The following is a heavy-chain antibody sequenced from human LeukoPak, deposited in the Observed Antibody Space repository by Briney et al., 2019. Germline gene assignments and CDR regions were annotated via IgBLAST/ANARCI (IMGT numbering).Heavy chain of an antibody. J-gene: IGHJ4*02. CDR2: IWSDGTNE. V-gene: IGHV3-33*03. Sequence: GGSLRLSCAASGFTFSHFGMHWVRQAPGKGLERVAVIWSDGTNEYYADSVKGRFSISRDNSKNTVSLQMNSLRTEDTAVYFCAKDAQRGFDYSNSLQYWGQGTLVTVSS. CDR3: AKDAQRGFDYSNSLQY. D-gene: IGHD4-11*01. CDR1: GFTFSHFG.